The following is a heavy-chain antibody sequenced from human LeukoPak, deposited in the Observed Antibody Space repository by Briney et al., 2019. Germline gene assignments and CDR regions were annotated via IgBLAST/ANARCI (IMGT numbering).Heavy chain of an antibody. Sequence: SVKVSCKASGGTFSSYAISWVRQAPGQGLEWMGGIIPIFGTANYAQKFQGRVTITADESTSTAYMELSSLRSEDTAVYYCARSKALRLDDIYYWGQGTLVAVSS. V-gene: IGHV1-69*13. J-gene: IGHJ4*02. D-gene: IGHD3-9*01. CDR2: IIPIFGTA. CDR3: ARSKALRLDDIYY. CDR1: GGTFSSYA.